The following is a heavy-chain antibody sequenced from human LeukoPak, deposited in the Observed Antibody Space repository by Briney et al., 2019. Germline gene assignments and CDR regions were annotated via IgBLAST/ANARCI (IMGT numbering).Heavy chain of an antibody. Sequence: GGSLRLSWAAAGFTVSSNYMSWVRQAPGKGLEWVSFIYSVGSTYYADSVKGRFTISRDNSKNTLYLQMNSLRAEDTAVYYCARGDYYDSSGYPAWDYWGQGTLVTVSS. J-gene: IGHJ4*02. CDR3: ARGDYYDSSGYPAWDY. V-gene: IGHV3-53*01. CDR1: GFTVSSNY. D-gene: IGHD3-22*01. CDR2: IYSVGST.